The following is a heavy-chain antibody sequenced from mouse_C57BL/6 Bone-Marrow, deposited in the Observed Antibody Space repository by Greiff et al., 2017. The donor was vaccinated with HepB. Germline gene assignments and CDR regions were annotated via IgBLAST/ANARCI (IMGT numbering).Heavy chain of an antibody. Sequence: EVHLVESGGGLVQPGGSLKLSCAASGFTFSDYYMYWVRQTPEKRLEWVAYISNGGGSTYYPDTVKGRFTISRDNAKNTLYLQMSRLKSEDTAMYYCARQGSSGYVYFDVWGTGTTVTVSS. CDR3: ARQGSSGYVYFDV. CDR1: GFTFSDYY. V-gene: IGHV5-12*01. J-gene: IGHJ1*03. CDR2: ISNGGGST. D-gene: IGHD3-2*02.